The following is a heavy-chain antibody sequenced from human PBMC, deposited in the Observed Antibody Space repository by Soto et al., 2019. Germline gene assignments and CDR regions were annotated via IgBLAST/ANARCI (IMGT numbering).Heavy chain of an antibody. V-gene: IGHV3-23*01. CDR2: ISGSGDGT. J-gene: IGHJ4*02. D-gene: IGHD1-26*01. CDR1: GFTFSSYA. Sequence: EVQLLESGGGLVQPGGSLRLSCAASGFTFSSYAISWVRQAPGKGLERVSAISGSGDGTYYADSVKGRFTISRDNSKNTLYLQMNSLGAEDTAVYYCAKEPRMVGASYCDYWGQGTLVTVSS. CDR3: AKEPRMVGASYCDY.